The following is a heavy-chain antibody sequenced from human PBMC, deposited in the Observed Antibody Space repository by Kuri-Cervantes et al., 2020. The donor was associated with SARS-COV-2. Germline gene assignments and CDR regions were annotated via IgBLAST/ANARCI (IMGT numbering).Heavy chain of an antibody. D-gene: IGHD3-22*01. J-gene: IGHJ2*01. CDR1: SGSISSHY. CDR3: ATRTHYYDSSGYPLYWYFDL. CDR2: IYYSGST. V-gene: IGHV4-59*11. Sequence: SETLSLTCTVSSGSISSHYWSWIRRPPGKGLEWIGYIYYSGSTNYNPSLKSRVTISVDTSKNQFSLKLSSVTAADTAVYYCATRTHYYDSSGYPLYWYFDLWGRGTLVTVSS.